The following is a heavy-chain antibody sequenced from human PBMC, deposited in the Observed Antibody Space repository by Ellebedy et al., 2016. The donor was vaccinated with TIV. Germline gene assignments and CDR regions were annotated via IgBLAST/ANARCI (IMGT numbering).Heavy chain of an antibody. CDR1: GFTVSSNY. CDR2: ISHDGSDK. Sequence: GGSLRLSCAASGFTVSSNYMSWVRQAPGMGLEWVAVISHDGSDKIYSDSVRGRFTISRDNSKNTLDLQMDSLRAEDTAMYYCATTQMGNGYNEVYFGHWGQGTLVTVSS. CDR3: ATTQMGNGYNEVYFGH. D-gene: IGHD5-24*01. V-gene: IGHV3-30*03. J-gene: IGHJ4*02.